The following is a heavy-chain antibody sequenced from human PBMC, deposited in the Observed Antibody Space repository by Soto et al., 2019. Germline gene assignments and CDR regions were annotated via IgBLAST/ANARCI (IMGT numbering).Heavy chain of an antibody. CDR2: IYYSGST. J-gene: IGHJ4*01. CDR3: ARYSSWCQFFDY. D-gene: IGHD6-13*01. V-gene: IGHV4-59*01. CDR1: GGSISCYY. Sequence: SETMSLTCTVSGGSISCYYWSWIRQPPGKGLEWIGYIYYSGSTNYNHSLKSRVTISVDTSKNQFSMKLSSVTAADTAVYYCARYSSWCQFFDYWGQGTPVTVSS.